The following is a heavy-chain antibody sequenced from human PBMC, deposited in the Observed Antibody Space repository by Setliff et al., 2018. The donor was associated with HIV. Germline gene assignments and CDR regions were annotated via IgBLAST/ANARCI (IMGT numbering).Heavy chain of an antibody. D-gene: IGHD6-13*01. CDR2: INHSGST. CDR1: GGSFSAYY. Sequence: KTSETLSLTCAVYGGSFSAYYWSWIRQPPGKGLEWIGEINHSGSTNYNPSLKSRVTISGDTSKNQFSLKLSSVTAADTAVYYCARVVGQVGSSWYNYYYYMDVWGKGTTVTVSS. J-gene: IGHJ6*03. V-gene: IGHV4-34*01. CDR3: ARVVGQVGSSWYNYYYYMDV.